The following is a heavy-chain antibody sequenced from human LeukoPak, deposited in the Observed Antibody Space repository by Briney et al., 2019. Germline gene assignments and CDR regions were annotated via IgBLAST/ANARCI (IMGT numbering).Heavy chain of an antibody. CDR1: GDSIRSYY. J-gene: IGHJ5*02. V-gene: IGHV4-59*08. Sequence: SETLSLSCTVSGDSIRSYYWSWIRQPPGKGLEYIGYIYYSGSTNYNPSLKNRVTISVDTSKNQFSLKLSSVTAADTAVYYCARLPEMAYNWFDPWGQGTLVTVSS. CDR3: ARLPEMAYNWFDP. CDR2: IYYSGST. D-gene: IGHD5-24*01.